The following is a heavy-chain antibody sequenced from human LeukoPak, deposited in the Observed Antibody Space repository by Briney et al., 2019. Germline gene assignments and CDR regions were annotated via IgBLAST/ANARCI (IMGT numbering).Heavy chain of an antibody. CDR1: GFTFSSYA. V-gene: IGHV3-23*01. CDR2: ISGSGGST. CDR3: AKEPYGDYGDYEAFDI. J-gene: IGHJ3*02. Sequence: GGSLRLSCAASGFTFSSYAMSWVRLAPGKGLEWVSAISGSGGSTYYADSVKGRFTISRDNSKNTLYLQMNSLRAEDTAVYYCAKEPYGDYGDYEAFDIWGQGTMVTVSS. D-gene: IGHD4-17*01.